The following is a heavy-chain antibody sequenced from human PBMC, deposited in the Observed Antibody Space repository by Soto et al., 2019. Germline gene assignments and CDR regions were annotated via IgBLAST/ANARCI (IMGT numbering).Heavy chain of an antibody. Sequence: EVQLVASGGGLVQPGGSLRLSCAASGFTFSTYWMHWLRQVPGKGLELVSRINSDASHTYYADSVKGIFTISRDNAKNTLHLEINRLRAEDTAVYYCGREGRCITTSCYRNGFDPWCQGTLVTCSS. V-gene: IGHV3-74*01. CDR3: GREGRCITTSCYRNGFDP. J-gene: IGHJ5*02. D-gene: IGHD2-2*01. CDR2: INSDASHT. CDR1: GFTFSTYW.